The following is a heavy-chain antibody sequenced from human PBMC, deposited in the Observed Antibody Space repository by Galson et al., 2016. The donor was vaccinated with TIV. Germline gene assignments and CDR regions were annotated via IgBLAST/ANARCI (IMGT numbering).Heavy chain of an antibody. CDR2: INPNSGGT. J-gene: IGHJ4*02. CDR1: GYTFTDYY. D-gene: IGHD3-22*01. Sequence: SVKVSCKASGYTFTDYYIHWVRQAPGQGLEWVGWINPNSGGTIYAQKFQGRVTMTRDTSITTAYLDLSRLRSADTAVYYCARDDGSTSGSDCWGQGSLVTVSS. V-gene: IGHV1-2*02. CDR3: ARDDGSTSGSDC.